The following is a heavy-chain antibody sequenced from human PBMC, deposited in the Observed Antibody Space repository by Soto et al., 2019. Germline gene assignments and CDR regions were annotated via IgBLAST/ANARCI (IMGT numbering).Heavy chain of an antibody. Sequence: QVQLVQSGAEVKKPGASVKVSCKASGYTFTSYDINWVRQATGQGLEWMGWMNPNSGNTGYAQKFQGRVTMPRNTSISTAYMELSSLRSEDTAVYYCARSMLSGGFYYYGMDVWGQGTTVTVSS. V-gene: IGHV1-8*01. D-gene: IGHD2-15*01. CDR1: GYTFTSYD. CDR3: ARSMLSGGFYYYGMDV. CDR2: MNPNSGNT. J-gene: IGHJ6*02.